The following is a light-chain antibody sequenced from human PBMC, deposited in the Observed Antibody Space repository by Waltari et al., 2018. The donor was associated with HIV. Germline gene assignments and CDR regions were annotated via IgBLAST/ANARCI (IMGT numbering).Light chain of an antibody. CDR3: CSYAGSYNVV. CDR1: SSDVGGYNY. CDR2: DVS. J-gene: IGLJ2*01. Sequence: QSALTQPRSVSGSPGQSVTISCTGTSSDVGGYNYVSWSQQHPGKAPKLMIYDVSKRPSGVPDRFSGSKSGNTASLTISGLQAEDEADYYCCSYAGSYNVVFGGGTKLTVL. V-gene: IGLV2-11*01.